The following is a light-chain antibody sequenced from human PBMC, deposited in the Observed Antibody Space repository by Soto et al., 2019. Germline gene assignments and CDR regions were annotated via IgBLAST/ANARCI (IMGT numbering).Light chain of an antibody. J-gene: IGKJ1*01. Sequence: DIQITQSPSTLSASVGDRVTITCRASQSISSWLAWYQQKPGKAPNLLIYTASSLEYGVPSRFSGSGSGTEFTITISRLQPDDFATYYCQQYNAYWTFGQGTKVEIK. V-gene: IGKV1-5*03. CDR2: TAS. CDR1: QSISSW. CDR3: QQYNAYWT.